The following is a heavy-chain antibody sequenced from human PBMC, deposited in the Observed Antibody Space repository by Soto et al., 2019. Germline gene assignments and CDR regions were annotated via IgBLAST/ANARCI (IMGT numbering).Heavy chain of an antibody. CDR3: ARGGSTMITFYYHGVDV. J-gene: IGHJ6*02. D-gene: IGHD3-16*01. Sequence: GGSLRLSCAASGFTFSSYSMNWVRQAPGKGLEWVSSISSSSSYIYYADSVKGRFTISRDNAKNSLYLQMNSLRAEDTAVYYCARGGSTMITFYYHGVDVWGQGATVTVSS. CDR1: GFTFSSYS. V-gene: IGHV3-21*01. CDR2: ISSSSSYI.